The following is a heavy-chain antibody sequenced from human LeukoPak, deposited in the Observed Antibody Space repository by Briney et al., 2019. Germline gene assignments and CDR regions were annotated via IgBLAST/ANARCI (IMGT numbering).Heavy chain of an antibody. CDR3: TRESGAFSPFGF. V-gene: IGHV4-4*02. J-gene: IGHJ4*02. Sequence: SGTLSLTCDVSGGSIMTTNWWSWDRQPPNKGLEWIGEVHLSGATNYNPSLESRVTMSIDTSKNHLSLELTSVTAADTAMYYCTRESGAFSPFGFWGQGTLVTVSS. D-gene: IGHD1-26*01. CDR1: GGSIMTTNW. CDR2: VHLSGAT.